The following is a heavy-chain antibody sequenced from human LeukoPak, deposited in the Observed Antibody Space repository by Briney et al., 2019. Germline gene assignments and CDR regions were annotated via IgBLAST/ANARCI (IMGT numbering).Heavy chain of an antibody. J-gene: IGHJ4*02. CDR2: INPNSGGT. CDR1: GYSFTSYD. V-gene: IGHV1-2*02. CDR3: ARGWGGSYYGGVFDY. D-gene: IGHD1-26*01. Sequence: ASVKVSCKASGYSFTSYDINWVRQATGQGLEWMGWINPNSGGTNYAQKFQGRVTMTRDTSISTAYMELSRLRSDDTAVYYCARGWGGSYYGGVFDYWGQGTLVTVSS.